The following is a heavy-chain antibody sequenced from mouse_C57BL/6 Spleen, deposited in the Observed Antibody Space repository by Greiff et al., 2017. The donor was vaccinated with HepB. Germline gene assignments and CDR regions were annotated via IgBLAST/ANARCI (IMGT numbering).Heavy chain of an antibody. CDR1: GYTFTDYY. D-gene: IGHD1-1*01. V-gene: IGHV1-26*01. J-gene: IGHJ4*01. Sequence: VQLQQSGPELVKPGASVKISCKASGYTFTDYYMNWVKQSHGKSLEWIGDINPNNGGTSYNQKFKGKATLTVDKSSSTAYMELRSLTSEDSAVYYCARDCSSYGYYAMDYWGQGTSVTVSS. CDR3: ARDCSSYGYYAMDY. CDR2: INPNNGGT.